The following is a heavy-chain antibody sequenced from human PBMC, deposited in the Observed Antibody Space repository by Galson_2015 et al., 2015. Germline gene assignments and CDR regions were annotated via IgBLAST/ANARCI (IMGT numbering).Heavy chain of an antibody. D-gene: IGHD2-21*02. CDR1: GFTFSSYS. V-gene: IGHV3-21*01. Sequence: SLRLSCAASGFTFSSYSMNWVRQAPGKGLEWVSSISSSSSYIYYADSVKGRFTISRDNAKNSLYLQMNSLRAEDTAVYYCARDRCGGDRYDYYYYGMDVWGQGTTVTVSS. CDR2: ISSSSSYI. CDR3: ARDRCGGDRYDYYYYGMDV. J-gene: IGHJ6*02.